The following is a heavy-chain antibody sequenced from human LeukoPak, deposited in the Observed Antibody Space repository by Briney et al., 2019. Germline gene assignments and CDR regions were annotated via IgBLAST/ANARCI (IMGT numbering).Heavy chain of an antibody. D-gene: IGHD3-16*01. CDR3: ARGPIRLNWFDP. J-gene: IGHJ5*02. CDR2: INPSGGST. Sequence: ASVKVSCKASGYTFTSYYIHWVRQAPGQGLEWMGTINPSGGSTSYAQKFQGRVTMTRDTSTSTVYMELSSLRSEDTAVYYCARGPIRLNWFDPWGQETLVTVSS. CDR1: GYTFTSYY. V-gene: IGHV1-46*01.